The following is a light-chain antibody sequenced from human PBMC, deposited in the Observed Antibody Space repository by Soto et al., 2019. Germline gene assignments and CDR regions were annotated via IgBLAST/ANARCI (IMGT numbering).Light chain of an antibody. J-gene: IGKJ4*01. Sequence: EIVLTQSPATLSLSPGERATLSCRASQSVSSYLAWYQQKPGQAPRLLIYDASNRASGIPARFSGSGSGTDFTLTISSLVPEDSAIYYCQQRSNWPPLTFGGGTKVEIK. CDR1: QSVSSY. CDR2: DAS. V-gene: IGKV3-11*01. CDR3: QQRSNWPPLT.